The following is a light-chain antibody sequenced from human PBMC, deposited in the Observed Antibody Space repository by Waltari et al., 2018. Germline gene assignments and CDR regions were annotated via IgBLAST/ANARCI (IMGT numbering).Light chain of an antibody. CDR3: QQYGSSIPFT. CDR2: VAS. V-gene: IGKV3-20*01. CDR1: QSVTASQ. Sequence: ENVLTQSPATMSFSPGDRAPLSCRASQSVTASQVAWYQQKPGQAPRLLIYVASTRATGTPDRFSGTGSVTDFILTISGLEPEDFAVYFCQQYGSSIPFTFGPGTKV. J-gene: IGKJ3*01.